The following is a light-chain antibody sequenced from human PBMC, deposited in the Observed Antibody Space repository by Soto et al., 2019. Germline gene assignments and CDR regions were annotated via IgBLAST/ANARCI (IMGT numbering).Light chain of an antibody. CDR2: GAS. J-gene: IGKJ1*01. CDR3: QQYGSSPQT. Sequence: EIVLTQSPGTLSLSPGERATFSCRASQSVSSTYFAWYQQRPGQAPRLLIYGASSRATGIPDRFSGSGSGTDFTLTISRLEPEDFAVYYCQQYGSSPQTFGQGTKVDIK. CDR1: QSVSSTY. V-gene: IGKV3-20*01.